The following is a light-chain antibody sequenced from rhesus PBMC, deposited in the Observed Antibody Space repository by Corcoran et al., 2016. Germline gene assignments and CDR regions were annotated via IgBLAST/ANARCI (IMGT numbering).Light chain of an antibody. CDR3: QPYSNWPLT. Sequence: EIVMTQSPATLSLSPGERATISWRASQSVTSNLAWYQQKPGQAPSLPIYGVSPRATGIPDRFSGSGSGTDFTLTISSLEPEDFAVYYCQPYSNWPLTFAGGTKVELK. J-gene: IGKJ4*01. CDR1: QSVTSN. V-gene: IGKV3-42*03. CDR2: GVS.